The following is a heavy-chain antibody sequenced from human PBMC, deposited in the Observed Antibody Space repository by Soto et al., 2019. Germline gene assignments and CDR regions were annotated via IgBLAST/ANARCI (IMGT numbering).Heavy chain of an antibody. CDR2: ISYDGSNK. Sequence: PGGSLRLSCAASGFTFSSYGMHWVRQAPGKGLEWVAVISYDGSNKYYADSVKGRFTISRDNSKNTLYLQMNSLRAEDTAAYYCAKPAISGSYHENYFDYWGQGTLVTVSS. D-gene: IGHD1-26*01. J-gene: IGHJ4*02. CDR1: GFTFSSYG. CDR3: AKPAISGSYHENYFDY. V-gene: IGHV3-30*18.